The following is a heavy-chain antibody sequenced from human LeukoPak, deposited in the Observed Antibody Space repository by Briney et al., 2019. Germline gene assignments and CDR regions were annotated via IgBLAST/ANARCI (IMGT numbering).Heavy chain of an antibody. CDR3: ARAPSSISDY. CDR2: ISAYNGNT. J-gene: IGHJ4*02. CDR1: GYTFTGYF. Sequence: ASVKVSCKASGYTFTGYFMHWVRQAPGQGLEWMGWISAYNGNTNYAQKLQGRVTMTTDTSTSTAYMELRSLRSDDTAVYYCARAPSSISDYWGQGTLVTVSS. V-gene: IGHV1-18*04.